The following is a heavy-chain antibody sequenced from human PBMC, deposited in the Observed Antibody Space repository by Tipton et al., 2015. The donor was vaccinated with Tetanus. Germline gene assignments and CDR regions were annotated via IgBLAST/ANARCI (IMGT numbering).Heavy chain of an antibody. Sequence: LVKPTETLSLTCTVSGDSISSFHWSWIRQPPGKGLEWIGYIYNIGTTKYNPSLKSRVTILLDMSKNQLSLKLSSMTAADTAVYYCARHRAQWELLFWSQGALVTVSS. D-gene: IGHD1-26*01. CDR2: IYNIGTT. CDR1: GDSISSFH. J-gene: IGHJ4*02. CDR3: ARHRAQWELLF. V-gene: IGHV4-59*08.